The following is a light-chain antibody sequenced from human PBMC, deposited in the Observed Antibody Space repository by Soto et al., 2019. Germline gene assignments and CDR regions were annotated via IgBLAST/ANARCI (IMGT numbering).Light chain of an antibody. V-gene: IGLV2-23*02. J-gene: IGLJ2*01. CDR1: SSDVGSYNP. CDR2: EVS. Sequence: QSALTQPASVSGSPGQSITISCTGTSSDVGSYNPVSWYQQHPGKAPKLMIYEVSKRPSGVSNRFSGSKSGNTASLTISGLQAEDEADYYCCSYAGSSTFVVFGGGTKLTVL. CDR3: CSYAGSSTFVV.